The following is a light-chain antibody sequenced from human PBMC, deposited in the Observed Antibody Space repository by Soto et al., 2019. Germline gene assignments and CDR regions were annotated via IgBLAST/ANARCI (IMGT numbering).Light chain of an antibody. Sequence: DVQMTQSPSTLSASVGDRVTITCRASQSISSWLAWYQQKPGKAPKLLIYKASSLATGVPPRFSGSGSGTEFTLTISSLQPDDFAPYYCQQYNSYSWTFGQGTKVDIK. CDR2: KAS. J-gene: IGKJ1*01. CDR3: QQYNSYSWT. CDR1: QSISSW. V-gene: IGKV1-5*03.